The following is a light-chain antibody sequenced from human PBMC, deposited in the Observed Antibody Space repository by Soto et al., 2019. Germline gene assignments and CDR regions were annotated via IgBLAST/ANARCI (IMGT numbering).Light chain of an antibody. CDR2: DAS. Sequence: ERVMTQSLATLSVSPGERATLSCRASQSVSSDLAWYQQKPGQAPRLLIYDASTRATGIPARFSGSGSGTEFTLSISSLQSEDFAVYYCQQYKTWPPETFGQGTKV. CDR3: QQYKTWPPET. CDR1: QSVSSD. V-gene: IGKV3-15*01. J-gene: IGKJ1*01.